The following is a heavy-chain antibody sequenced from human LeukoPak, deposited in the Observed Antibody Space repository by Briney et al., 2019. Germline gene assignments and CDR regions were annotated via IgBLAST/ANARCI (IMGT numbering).Heavy chain of an antibody. V-gene: IGHV4-34*01. CDR3: ARGRYVTTRGGAAAGFLDY. D-gene: IGHD6-13*01. J-gene: IGHJ4*02. CDR2: INHSGST. Sequence: SETLSLTCAVYGGSFSGYYWSWIRQPPGKGLEWIGEINHSGSTNYNPSLKSRVTISVDTSQKQFSLRLSSVTAADTAVYYCARGRYVTTRGGAAAGFLDYWGQGTLVTVST. CDR1: GGSFSGYY.